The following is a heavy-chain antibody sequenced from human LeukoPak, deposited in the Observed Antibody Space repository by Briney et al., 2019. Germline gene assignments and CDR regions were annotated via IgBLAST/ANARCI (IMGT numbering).Heavy chain of an antibody. V-gene: IGHV1-2*07. CDR1: GYTFIGHY. CDR2: INPKNGGA. J-gene: IGHJ4*02. Sequence: ASVKVSCKTSGYTFIGHYIHWVRQAPGQGLEWMGWINPKNGGANYAPRFQGRVTMTRDRSISTVYMEVTRLTSDDTAVYYCARESAGVGYIYGYFYWGQGTLVTVSS. CDR3: ARESAGVGYIYGYFY. D-gene: IGHD5-18*01.